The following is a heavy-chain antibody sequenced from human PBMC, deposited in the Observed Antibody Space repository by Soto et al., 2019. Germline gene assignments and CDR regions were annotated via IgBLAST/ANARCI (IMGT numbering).Heavy chain of an antibody. V-gene: IGHV5-51*01. CDR1: GYSFTIYW. CDR2: IYPGDSDT. CDR3: ARLPKYYXDSSGYYSAYYYYGMDV. D-gene: IGHD3-22*01. J-gene: IGHJ6*02. Sequence: GESLKISCEGSGYSFTIYWIGWVRQMPGKGLEWLGIIYPGDSDTRYSPSFQGQVTISADKSISTAYLQWSSLKASDTAMYYCARLPKYYXDSSGYYSAYYYYGMDVWGQGTTVTVSS.